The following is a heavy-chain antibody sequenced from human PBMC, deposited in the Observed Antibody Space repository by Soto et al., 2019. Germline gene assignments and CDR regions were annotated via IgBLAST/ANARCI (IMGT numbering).Heavy chain of an antibody. D-gene: IGHD2-2*01. CDR1: GYTFTRSG. V-gene: IGHV1-18*01. Sequence: GASVKVSCKASGYTFTRSGISWVRQAPGQGLEWMGWISAYIGNTIYAQKLQGRVTMTTATSTSTAYMELRSLRSDDTAVYYCSLTTDQMLPIDYWGQGTLVTVSS. CDR3: SLTTDQMLPIDY. J-gene: IGHJ4*02. CDR2: ISAYIGNT.